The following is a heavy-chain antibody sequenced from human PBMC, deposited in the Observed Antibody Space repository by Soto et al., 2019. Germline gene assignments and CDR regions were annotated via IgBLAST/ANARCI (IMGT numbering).Heavy chain of an antibody. Sequence: EVQLVESGGGLIQPGGSLRLSCAASGFTVSSNYMSWVRQAPGKGLEWVSVIYSGGSTYYADSVKGRFTISRDNSKNPLYLQMNSLRAEDTAVYYCARDMGYDIFTGSVYYGMDVWGQGTTVTVSS. CDR2: IYSGGST. CDR1: GFTVSSNY. V-gene: IGHV3-53*01. J-gene: IGHJ6*02. D-gene: IGHD3-9*01. CDR3: ARDMGYDIFTGSVYYGMDV.